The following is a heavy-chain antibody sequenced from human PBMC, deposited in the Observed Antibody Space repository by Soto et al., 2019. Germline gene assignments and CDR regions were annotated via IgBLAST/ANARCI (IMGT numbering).Heavy chain of an antibody. J-gene: IGHJ1*01. V-gene: IGHV3-23*01. CDR2: ISGSGGST. D-gene: IGHD3-22*01. Sequence: EVQLLESGGGLVQPGGSLRLSCAASGFTFSSYAMAWVRQAPGKGLEWVSAISGSGGSTYYADSVKGRFTISRGNSKNTLYLKMNSLRAEDTAVYYCAKELGDSSGYYYGYFQLWGQGTLVSVSS. CDR3: AKELGDSSGYYYGYFQL. CDR1: GFTFSSYA.